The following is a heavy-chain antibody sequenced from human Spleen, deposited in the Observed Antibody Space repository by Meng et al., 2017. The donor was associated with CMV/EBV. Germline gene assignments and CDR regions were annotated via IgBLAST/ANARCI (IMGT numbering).Heavy chain of an antibody. V-gene: IGHV1-18*01. CDR3: ARVDWDYCGMDV. CDR2: ISTYNANT. Sequence: GESLKISCAASGFTFSSYGISWVRQAPGQGLEWVGWISTYNANTRYAQKLQGRVTMTTDTSTRTAYMELRSLRSDDTAVYYCARVDWDYCGMDVWGQGTTVTVSS. CDR1: GFTFSSYG. J-gene: IGHJ6*02. D-gene: IGHD3-9*01.